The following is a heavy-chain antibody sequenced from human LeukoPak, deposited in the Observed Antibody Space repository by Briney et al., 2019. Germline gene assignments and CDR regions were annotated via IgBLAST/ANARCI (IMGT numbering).Heavy chain of an antibody. CDR1: GFTFSSYD. Sequence: QSGGALRLSCAASGFTFSSYDMHWVRHATGKGLEWVSAIGVAANTFYSGSVKGRFTISRENAKNSLYLLMSSLRAEDTAVYYCVRQKTPHGNFDYWGQGTLVTVSS. J-gene: IGHJ4*02. D-gene: IGHD1-26*01. CDR2: IGVAANT. CDR3: VRQKTPHGNFDY. V-gene: IGHV3-13*01.